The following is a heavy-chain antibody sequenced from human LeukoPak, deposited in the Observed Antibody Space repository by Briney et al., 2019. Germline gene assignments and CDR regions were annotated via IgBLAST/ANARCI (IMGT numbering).Heavy chain of an antibody. CDR2: IIPIFGTA. J-gene: IGHJ4*02. CDR3: ASGYSYGPLVDY. V-gene: IGHV1-69*01. D-gene: IGHD5-18*01. CDR1: GGTFISYA. Sequence: SVKVSCKASGGTFISYAISWVRQAPGQGLEWMGGIIPIFGTANYAQKFQGRVTITADESTSTAYMELRSLRSEDTAVYYCASGYSYGPLVDYWGQGTLVTVSS.